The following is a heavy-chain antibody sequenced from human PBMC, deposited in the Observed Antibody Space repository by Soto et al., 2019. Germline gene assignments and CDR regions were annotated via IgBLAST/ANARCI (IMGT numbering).Heavy chain of an antibody. CDR3: ARRPSGSYYITRFFDY. Sequence: QVQLQESGPGLVKPSGTLSLTCAVSGGSISSSNWWSWVRQPPGKGLEWIGEIYHSGSTNYNPSLQSRVTISVDKSKNQFSPKLSSVTAADTAVYYCARRPSGSYYITRFFDYWGQGTLVTVSS. V-gene: IGHV4-4*02. CDR2: IYHSGST. J-gene: IGHJ4*02. D-gene: IGHD1-26*01. CDR1: GGSISSSNW.